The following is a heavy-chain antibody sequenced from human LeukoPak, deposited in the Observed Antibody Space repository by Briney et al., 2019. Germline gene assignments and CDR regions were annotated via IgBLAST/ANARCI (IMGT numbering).Heavy chain of an antibody. CDR1: GFTFSDYY. Sequence: GGSLRLSCAASGFTFSDYYMSWIRQAPGKGLEWVSYISTSGSTTYYADSVKGRFTISRDNAKNSLYLQMNSLRAEDTAVYYCARVVLPFYYYYMDVWGTGTTVTLPS. J-gene: IGHJ6*03. CDR2: ISTSGSTT. CDR3: ARVVLPFYYYYMDV. D-gene: IGHD3-3*01. V-gene: IGHV3-11*01.